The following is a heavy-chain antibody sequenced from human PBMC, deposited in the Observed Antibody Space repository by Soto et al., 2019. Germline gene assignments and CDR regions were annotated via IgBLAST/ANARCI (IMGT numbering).Heavy chain of an antibody. Sequence: EVQLVESGGGLVQPGGSLRLSCAASGFMFSSHWMVWVRQAPGKWLEWVANIKQDGSEKYYLDSVKGRFTISRDNARNSLYLQMNSLRAGDTAVYYCARDRDWASDYWGQGTLVTVSS. V-gene: IGHV3-7*03. J-gene: IGHJ4*02. CDR3: ARDRDWASDY. D-gene: IGHD3-9*01. CDR1: GFMFSSHW. CDR2: IKQDGSEK.